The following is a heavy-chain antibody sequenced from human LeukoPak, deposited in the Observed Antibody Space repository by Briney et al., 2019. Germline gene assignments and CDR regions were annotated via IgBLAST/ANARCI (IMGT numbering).Heavy chain of an antibody. V-gene: IGHV1-69*13. CDR1: GGTFSSYA. CDR2: IIPIFGTA. J-gene: IGHJ6*02. Sequence: SVKVSCKASGGTFSSYAISWVRQAPGQGLEWMGGIIPIFGTANYAQKFQGRVTITADESTSTAYMELSSLRSGDTAVYYCARGVPYYYYYGMDVWGQGTTVTVSS. CDR3: ARGVPYYYYYGMDV.